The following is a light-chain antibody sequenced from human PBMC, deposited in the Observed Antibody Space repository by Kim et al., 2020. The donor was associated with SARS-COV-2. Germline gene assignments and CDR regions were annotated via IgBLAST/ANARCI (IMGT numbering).Light chain of an antibody. J-gene: IGLJ3*02. CDR1: KVGDKY. CDR3: QAWDNSTAV. Sequence: SVAPGQTASITFSGDKVGDKYACWYQQKPGQSPVLVIYQDSKRPSGIPGRFSGSNSGNTATLTISGTQAMDEADYYCQAWDNSTAVFGGGTQLTVL. CDR2: QDS. V-gene: IGLV3-1*01.